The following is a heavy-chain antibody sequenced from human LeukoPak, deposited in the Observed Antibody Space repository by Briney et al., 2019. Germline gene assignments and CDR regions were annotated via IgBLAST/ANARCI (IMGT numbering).Heavy chain of an antibody. CDR2: INHSGST. D-gene: IGHD3-10*01. Sequence: SETLSLTCAVYGGSFSGYYWSWIRQPPGKGLEWIGEINHSGSTTYNPSLKSRVAISIDTSKNQFSLKLNSMTAADTAVYYCAGYYYGSGSYHNHPNFDYWGQGTLVTVSS. CDR1: GGSFSGYY. V-gene: IGHV4-34*01. CDR3: AGYYYGSGSYHNHPNFDY. J-gene: IGHJ4*02.